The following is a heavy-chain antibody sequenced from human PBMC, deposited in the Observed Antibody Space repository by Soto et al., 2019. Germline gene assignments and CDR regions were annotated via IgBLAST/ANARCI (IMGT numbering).Heavy chain of an antibody. D-gene: IGHD2-15*01. Sequence: ASVKVSCKASGYTFTSYGISWVRQAPGQGLEWMGGIIPIFGTANYAQKFQGRVTITADESTSTAYMELSSLRSEDTVVYYCARDLGGWPDYWGQGTLVTVSS. J-gene: IGHJ4*02. V-gene: IGHV1-69*13. CDR1: GYTFTSYG. CDR3: ARDLGGWPDY. CDR2: IIPIFGTA.